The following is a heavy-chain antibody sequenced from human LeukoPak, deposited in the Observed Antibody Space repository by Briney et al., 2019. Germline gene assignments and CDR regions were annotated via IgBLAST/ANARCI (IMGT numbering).Heavy chain of an antibody. V-gene: IGHV4-59*01. CDR3: AGHYYDSAHFDY. CDR2: IYYSGST. D-gene: IGHD3-22*01. J-gene: IGHJ4*02. Sequence: SETLSLTCTVSGGSISSYYWSWIRQPPGKGLEWIGYIYYSGSTNYNPSLKSRVTISVDTSKNQFSLKLSSVTAADTAVYYCAGHYYDSAHFDYWGQGTLVTVSS. CDR1: GGSISSYY.